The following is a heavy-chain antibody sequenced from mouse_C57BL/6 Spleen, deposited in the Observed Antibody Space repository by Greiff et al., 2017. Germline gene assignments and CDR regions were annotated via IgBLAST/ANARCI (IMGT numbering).Heavy chain of an antibody. V-gene: IGHV10-1*01. CDR1: GFSFNTYA. CDR3: VRHGASGFAY. J-gene: IGHJ3*01. CDR2: IRSKSNNYAT. Sequence: DVMLVESGGGLVQPKGSLKLSCAASGFSFNTYAMNWVRQAPGKGLEWVARIRSKSNNYATYYADSVKDRFTISRDDSESMLYLQMNNLKTEDTAMYYCVRHGASGFAYWGQGTLVTVSA. D-gene: IGHD1-1*02.